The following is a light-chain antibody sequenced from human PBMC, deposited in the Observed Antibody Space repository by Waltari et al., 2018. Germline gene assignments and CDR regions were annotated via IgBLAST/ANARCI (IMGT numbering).Light chain of an antibody. CDR3: QVWDANNEPGL. V-gene: IGLV3-21*01. J-gene: IGLJ1*01. CDR1: NIGTKS. Sequence: SYVLTQPPSVSVAPGETASITCGGNNIGTKSVPCYRQKPGQAPVLVISYDSDRPSGIPERFSGSNSGDTATLTISRVEAGDEADYYCQVWDANNEPGLFGTGTEVTV. CDR2: YDS.